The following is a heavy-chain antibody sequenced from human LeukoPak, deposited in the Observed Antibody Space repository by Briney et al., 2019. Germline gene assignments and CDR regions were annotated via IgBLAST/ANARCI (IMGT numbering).Heavy chain of an antibody. D-gene: IGHD5-18*01. CDR1: GYTFTSYG. V-gene: IGHV1-69*06. J-gene: IGHJ4*02. CDR3: ASGVYSYGYVLDY. Sequence: GASVKVSCKASGYTFTSYGISWVRQAPGQGLEWMGGIIPIFGTANYAQKFQGRVTITADKSTSTAYMELSSLRSEDTAVYYCASGVYSYGYVLDYWGQGTLVTVSS. CDR2: IIPIFGTA.